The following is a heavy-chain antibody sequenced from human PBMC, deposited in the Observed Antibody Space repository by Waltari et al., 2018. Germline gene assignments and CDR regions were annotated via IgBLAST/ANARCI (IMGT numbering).Heavy chain of an antibody. V-gene: IGHV1-69*01. CDR2: IIPIFGTA. CDR1: GGTFSSYA. CDR3: ARVSDCSSTSCDTTGYYYGMDV. D-gene: IGHD2-2*02. Sequence: QVQLVQSGAEVKKPGSSVKVSCKASGGTFSSYAISWVRPAPGPGLEWRGGIIPIFGTANYAQKFQGRVTMTADESTSTAYMELSSLRSEDTAVYYCARVSDCSSTSCDTTGYYYGMDVWGQGTTVTVSS. J-gene: IGHJ6*02.